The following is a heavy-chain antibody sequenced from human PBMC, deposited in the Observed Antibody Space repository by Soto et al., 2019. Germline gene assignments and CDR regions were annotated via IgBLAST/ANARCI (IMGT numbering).Heavy chain of an antibody. J-gene: IGHJ6*02. CDR3: GRDPSIVATTGTYYYYYGMDV. V-gene: IGHV1-69*02. Sequence: EASVKVSCKASGGTFSIYTISWVRQAPGEGLEWMGRIIPILGIANYAQKFQGRVTITADKSTSTAYMELSSLRSEDTAVYYCGRDPSIVATTGTYYYYYGMDVWGQGTTVTVSS. CDR2: IIPILGIA. D-gene: IGHD5-12*01. CDR1: GGTFSIYT.